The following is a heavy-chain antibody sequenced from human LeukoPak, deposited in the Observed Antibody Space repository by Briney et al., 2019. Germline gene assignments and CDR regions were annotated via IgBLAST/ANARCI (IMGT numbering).Heavy chain of an antibody. V-gene: IGHV3-23*01. CDR3: AKDIQLST. D-gene: IGHD5-24*01. Sequence: GGSLRLSCAASGFTFSVAAMTWVRQAPGKGVEWVSLIGASGESTYYADSVKGRFTISRDNSKNTLSLQTNSLRVEDTAMYFCAKDIQLSTWGLGTMVTVSS. CDR2: IGASGEST. CDR1: GFTFSVAA. J-gene: IGHJ3*01.